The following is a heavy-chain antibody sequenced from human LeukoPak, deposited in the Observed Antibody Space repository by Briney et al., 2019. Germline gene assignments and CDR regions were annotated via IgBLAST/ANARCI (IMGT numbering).Heavy chain of an antibody. CDR1: GDSVSSNSAA. Sequence: SQTLSLTCAISGDSVSSNSAAWNWIRQSPSRGLEWLGRTYYRSKGYNDYAVSVKSRITINPDTYKNQFSLQLNSVTPEDTAVYYCARAKDYYGSGSYYGPYYYYGMDVWGQGTTVTVSS. D-gene: IGHD3-10*01. J-gene: IGHJ6*02. CDR2: TYYRSKGYN. V-gene: IGHV6-1*01. CDR3: ARAKDYYGSGSYYGPYYYYGMDV.